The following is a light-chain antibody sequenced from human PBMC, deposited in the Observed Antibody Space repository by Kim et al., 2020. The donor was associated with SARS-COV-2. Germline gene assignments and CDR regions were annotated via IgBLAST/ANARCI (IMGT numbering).Light chain of an antibody. Sequence: QSVLTQPPSASGTPGQSITISCSGSSSNIGSSVVNWYQQVSGTAPQLLIYGNDQLYSGVPDRFSGSKSGTSASLAISGLQSEDEAEYYCAAWDGSLNGPVFGGGTQLTVL. CDR2: GND. CDR1: SSNIGSSV. J-gene: IGLJ3*02. V-gene: IGLV1-44*01. CDR3: AAWDGSLNGPV.